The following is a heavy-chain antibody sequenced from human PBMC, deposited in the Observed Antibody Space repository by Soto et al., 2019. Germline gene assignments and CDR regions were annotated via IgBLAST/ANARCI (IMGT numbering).Heavy chain of an antibody. Sequence: PGGSLRLSCAASGCTFSSYAMSWARQAPGKGLEWVSAISGSGGSTYYADSVKGRFTISRDNSKNTLYLQMNSLRAEDTSVYYCAKLSGIAAAGRVIDYWCHLPLGTDAS. CDR1: GCTFSSYA. J-gene: IGHJ4*01. CDR2: ISGSGGST. V-gene: IGHV3-23*01. CDR3: AKLSGIAAAGRVIDY. D-gene: IGHD6-13*01.